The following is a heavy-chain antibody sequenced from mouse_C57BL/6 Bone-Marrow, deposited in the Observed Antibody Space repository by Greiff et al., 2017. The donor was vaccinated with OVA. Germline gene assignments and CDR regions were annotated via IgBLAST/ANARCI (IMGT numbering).Heavy chain of an antibody. CDR2: IHPSDSDT. CDR1: GYTFTSYW. CDR3: AIWRWLRRYFDV. J-gene: IGHJ1*03. Sequence: QVQLQQPGAELVMPGASVKLSCKASGYTFTSYWMHWVKQRPGQGLEWIGRIHPSDSDTNYNQKFKGKATLTVDKSSSTAYMQLSSLTSEDSAVYYCAIWRWLRRYFDVWGTGTTVTVSS. V-gene: IGHV1-74*01. D-gene: IGHD2-2*01.